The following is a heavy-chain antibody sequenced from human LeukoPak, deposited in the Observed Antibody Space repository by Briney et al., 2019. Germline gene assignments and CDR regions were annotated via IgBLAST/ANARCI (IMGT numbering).Heavy chain of an antibody. D-gene: IGHD6-13*01. CDR3: SRGRWGSGWYRWFDP. CDR1: GGSFSGYY. Sequence: SETLSLTCAVYGGSFSGYYWSWIRQPPGKGLEWIGEINHSGSTNYNPSLKSRVTISVDTSKNQFSLKLSSVTAADTAVYHCSRGRWGSGWYRWFDPWGQGTLVTVSS. CDR2: INHSGST. V-gene: IGHV4-34*01. J-gene: IGHJ5*02.